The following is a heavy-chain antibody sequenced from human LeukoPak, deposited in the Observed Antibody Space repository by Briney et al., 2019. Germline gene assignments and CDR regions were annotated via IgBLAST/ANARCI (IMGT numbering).Heavy chain of an antibody. Sequence: GASVKVSCKVSGYTLTELSMHWVRQAPGKGLEWMGGFDPEDGETIYAQKFQGRVTMTEDTSTDTAYMELSSLRSEDTAVYYRATGRNHNWDLDYWGQGTLVTVSS. CDR3: ATGRNHNWDLDY. J-gene: IGHJ4*02. CDR2: FDPEDGET. CDR1: GYTLTELS. D-gene: IGHD1-1*01. V-gene: IGHV1-24*01.